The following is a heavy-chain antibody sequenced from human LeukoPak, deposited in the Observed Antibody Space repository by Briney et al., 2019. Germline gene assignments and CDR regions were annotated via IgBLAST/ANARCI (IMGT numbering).Heavy chain of an antibody. CDR1: GYTFTGYY. V-gene: IGHV1-2*02. CDR3: ARVRENDILTGYYSGLVY. CDR2: INPNSGGT. Sequence: ASVKVSRKASGYTFTGYYMHWVRQAPGQGLEWMGWINPNSGGTNYAQKFQGRVTMTRDTSISTAYMELSRLRSDDTAVYYCARVRENDILTGYYSGLVYWGQGTLVTVSS. J-gene: IGHJ4*02. D-gene: IGHD3-9*01.